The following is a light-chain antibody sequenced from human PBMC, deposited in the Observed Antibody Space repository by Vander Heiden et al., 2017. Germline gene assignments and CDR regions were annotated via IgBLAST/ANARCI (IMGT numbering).Light chain of an antibody. CDR2: EVS. CDR1: QSLLPSGGRTF. CDR3: MQSIDLPRT. Sequence: IVLTQTSLSMSVTPGQPASIPCKSSQSLLPSGGRTFLYWFLQKPGQPPQVLIYEVSNRLSGVPDRFSGSGSGTDLTLKISRVEAEDVGVYYCMQSIDLPRTFGQGTKLEIK. J-gene: IGKJ2*02. V-gene: IGKV2D-29*01.